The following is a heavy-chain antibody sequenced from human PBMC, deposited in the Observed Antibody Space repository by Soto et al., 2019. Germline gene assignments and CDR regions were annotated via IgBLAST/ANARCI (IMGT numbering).Heavy chain of an antibody. V-gene: IGHV3-7*01. CDR1: GFTFSSYW. J-gene: IGHJ4*02. CDR3: ARGDYYDSSGFGY. D-gene: IGHD3-22*01. CDR2: IKQDGSEK. Sequence: PGGSLRLSCAASGFTFSSYWMSWVRQAPGKGLEWVANIKQDGSEKYYVDSVKGRFTISRDNAKNSLYLQMNSLRAEDTAVYYCARGDYYDSSGFGYWGQGTMVTVSS.